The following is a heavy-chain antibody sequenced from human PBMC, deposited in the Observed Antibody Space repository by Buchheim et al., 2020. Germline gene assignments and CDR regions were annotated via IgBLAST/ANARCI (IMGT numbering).Heavy chain of an antibody. Sequence: QVQLVESGGGVVQPGRSLRLSCAASGFTFSSYGMHWVRQAQGKGLEWVAVIWYDGSNKYYADSVKGRFTISRDNSKNTLYLQMNSLRAEDTAVYYCARGRPPAGYYYYMDVWGKGTT. CDR2: IWYDGSNK. V-gene: IGHV3-33*01. CDR3: ARGRPPAGYYYYMDV. J-gene: IGHJ6*03. CDR1: GFTFSSYG.